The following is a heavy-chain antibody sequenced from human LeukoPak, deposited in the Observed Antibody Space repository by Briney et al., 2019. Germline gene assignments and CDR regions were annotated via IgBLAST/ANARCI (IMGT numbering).Heavy chain of an antibody. J-gene: IGHJ6*03. CDR2: INPSGGST. V-gene: IGHV1-46*01. Sequence: VASVKVSCKASGYTFTSYYMHWVRQAPGQGLEWMGIINPSGGSTSYAQKFQGRVTMTRDMSTSTVYMELSSLRSEDTAVYYCARGSREGLQYYYYYYYMDVWGKGTTVTVSS. CDR3: ARGSREGLQYYYYYYYMDV. CDR1: GYTFTSYY. D-gene: IGHD4-11*01.